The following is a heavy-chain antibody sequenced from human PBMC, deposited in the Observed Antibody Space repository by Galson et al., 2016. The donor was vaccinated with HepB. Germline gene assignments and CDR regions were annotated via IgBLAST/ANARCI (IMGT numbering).Heavy chain of an antibody. Sequence: SVKVSCKASGDTFSNYAITWVRQAPGQGLEWMGRIIPLLGIAKHAQRFQGRVTITADKSTSTVFMEVNSLRSEDTAVYYCARVDCSGNACYLNYWGQGTLVIVSS. CDR2: IIPLLGIA. D-gene: IGHD2-2*01. J-gene: IGHJ4*02. V-gene: IGHV1-69*04. CDR3: ARVDCSGNACYLNY. CDR1: GDTFSNYA.